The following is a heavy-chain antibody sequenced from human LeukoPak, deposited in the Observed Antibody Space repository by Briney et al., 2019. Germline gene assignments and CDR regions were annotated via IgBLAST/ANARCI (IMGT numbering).Heavy chain of an antibody. CDR3: ARVYDSSGYTMDS. D-gene: IGHD3-22*01. CDR2: IYHSGST. V-gene: IGHV4-38-2*02. Sequence: SETLSLTCTVSGYSISSGYYWGWIRQPPGKGLEWIGSIYHSGSTYYNPSLKSRVTISVDTSKNQFSLRLSSVTAADTAVYYCARVYDSSGYTMDSWGQGIRVTVSS. J-gene: IGHJ4*02. CDR1: GYSISSGYY.